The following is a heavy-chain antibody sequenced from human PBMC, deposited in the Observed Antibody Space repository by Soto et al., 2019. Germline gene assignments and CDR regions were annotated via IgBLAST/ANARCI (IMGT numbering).Heavy chain of an antibody. CDR3: ARGANYGEHSRWFDL. CDR1: GNTFTNYD. CDR2: MNPNSGDT. J-gene: IGHJ5*02. V-gene: IGHV1-8*01. D-gene: IGHD4-17*01. Sequence: QVQLVQSGAEVKKPGASVKVSCNASGNTFTNYDINWVRQATGQGLEYLGWMNPNSGDTAYVQKFQGRVTMTWDTSITTAKMELSNLRSENTDVYFSARGANYGEHSRWFDLWGQGTLITVST.